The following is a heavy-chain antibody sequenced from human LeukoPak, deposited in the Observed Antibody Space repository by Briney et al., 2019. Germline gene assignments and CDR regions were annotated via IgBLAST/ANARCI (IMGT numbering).Heavy chain of an antibody. J-gene: IGHJ4*02. CDR1: GFTFSSYG. D-gene: IGHD3-22*01. CDR3: AKRNPHYYDSSGYIDY. V-gene: IGHV3-30*18. CDR2: ISYDGSNK. Sequence: GRSLRLSCAASGFTFSSYGMHWVRQAPGKGLEWVAIISYDGSNKYYADSVKGRFTISRDNSKNTLYLQMNSLRAEDTAVYYCAKRNPHYYDSSGYIDYWGQGTLVTASS.